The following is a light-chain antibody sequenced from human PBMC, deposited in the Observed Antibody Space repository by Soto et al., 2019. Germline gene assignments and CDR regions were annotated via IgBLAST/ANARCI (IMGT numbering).Light chain of an antibody. J-gene: IGKJ4*01. CDR2: GTS. CDR3: QQFSSYPLT. CDR1: QSINSNY. V-gene: IGKV3-20*01. Sequence: EVVLTQSPGTLSLSPGETATLSCRASQSINSNYLAWYQQKPGQAPRLLLYGTSSRAPGIPDRFSGGGSGTDFTLTISRLEPEDFAVYYCQQFSSYPLTFGGGTKVDIK.